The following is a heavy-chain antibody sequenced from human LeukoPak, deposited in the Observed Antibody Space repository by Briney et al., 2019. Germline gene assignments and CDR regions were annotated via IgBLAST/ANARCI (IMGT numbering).Heavy chain of an antibody. CDR3: ARENSNWNYVFDY. CDR1: GGSFSGYY. D-gene: IGHD1-7*01. CDR2: INHSGST. J-gene: IGHJ4*02. V-gene: IGHV4-34*01. Sequence: SETLSLTCAVYGGSFSGYYWSWIRQPPGKGLEWIGEINHSGSTNYNPSLKSRVTISVDTSKNQFSLKLSSVTAADTALCYCARENSNWNYVFDYWGQGTLVTVSS.